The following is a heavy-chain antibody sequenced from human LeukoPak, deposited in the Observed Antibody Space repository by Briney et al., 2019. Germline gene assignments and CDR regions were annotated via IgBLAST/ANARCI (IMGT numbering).Heavy chain of an antibody. V-gene: IGHV1-69*13. J-gene: IGHJ6*02. Sequence: SVKVSCKASGGTFSSYAISWVRQAPGQGLEWMGGIIPIFGTANYAQKFQGRVTITADESTSTAYMELSSLRSEDTAVYYCGKETAKYYYYGVDVWGQGTTVTVSS. CDR2: IIPIFGTA. CDR3: GKETAKYYYYGVDV. CDR1: GGTFSSYA.